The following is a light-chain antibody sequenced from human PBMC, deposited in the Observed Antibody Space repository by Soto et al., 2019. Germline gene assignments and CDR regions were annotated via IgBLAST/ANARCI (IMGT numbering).Light chain of an antibody. CDR3: QQRSKWVT. V-gene: IGKV3-11*01. CDR1: QNVYEY. CDR2: DAS. Sequence: EIELTQSPATLSLSPGERATLSCRASQNVYEYVAWYQQKPGQAPRLLIYDASNRATGIPARFSGSGSGTEFNLTISSLESEDFAVYYCQQRSKWVTFGRGTKVEIK. J-gene: IGKJ4*01.